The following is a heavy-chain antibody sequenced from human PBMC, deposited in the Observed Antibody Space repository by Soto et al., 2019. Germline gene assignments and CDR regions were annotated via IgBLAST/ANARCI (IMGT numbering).Heavy chain of an antibody. J-gene: IGHJ4*02. D-gene: IGHD6-13*01. CDR3: VRVQPPGAAGVDSYFDY. Sequence: QVKLVESGGGVVQPGRSLRLSCAASGFTFSSSAMHWVRQAPGKGLEWVAFISNDGSNTYYTDSVKGRFTISRDNSKNTLYMQMNSRRDEDTAVYYCVRVQPPGAAGVDSYFDYWGQGTLVTVSS. CDR2: ISNDGSNT. V-gene: IGHV3-30*04. CDR1: GFTFSSSA.